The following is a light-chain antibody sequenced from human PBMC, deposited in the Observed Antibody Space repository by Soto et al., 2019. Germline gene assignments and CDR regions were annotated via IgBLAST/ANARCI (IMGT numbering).Light chain of an antibody. CDR1: SSDVGGYNY. J-gene: IGLJ1*01. Sequence: QPVLTQPASVSGSPGQSITISCTGTSSDVGGYNYVSWYQQHPGKAPKLMIYDVSNRPSGVSNRFSGSKSGNTAPLTISGLQAEDEADYYCGSYTSSSTVFGTGTKVTVL. CDR3: GSYTSSSTV. CDR2: DVS. V-gene: IGLV2-14*01.